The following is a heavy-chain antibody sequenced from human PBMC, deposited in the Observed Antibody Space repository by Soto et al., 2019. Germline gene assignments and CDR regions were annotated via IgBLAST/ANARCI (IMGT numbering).Heavy chain of an antibody. CDR1: GVSITSYY. CDR3: AREQYNWKL. J-gene: IGHJ4*02. D-gene: IGHD1-20*01. Sequence: SETLSLTCSVSGVSITSYYWTWIRHPPGKGLEWIGYFYHTGNTYYNPSLKSRVTISLDTSKNQVSLRLRYVTAADTAVYYCAREQYNWKLWGQGTLVTVSS. CDR2: FYHTGNT. V-gene: IGHV4-59*01.